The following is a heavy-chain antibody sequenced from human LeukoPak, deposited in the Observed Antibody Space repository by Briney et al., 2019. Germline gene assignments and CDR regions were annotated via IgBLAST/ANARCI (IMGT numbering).Heavy chain of an antibody. D-gene: IGHD3-10*01. CDR2: IYHSGST. CDR1: GYSISSGYY. Sequence: SETLSLTCAVSGYSISSGYYWGWIRQPPGKGLEWIGSIYHSGSTYYNPSLKRRVTESVDTSKNQFSRRLSSVTAADTAGYYCARLHHMVRGVIRRLKDYWGQGTLVTVSS. V-gene: IGHV4-38-2*01. CDR3: ARLHHMVRGVIRRLKDY. J-gene: IGHJ4*02.